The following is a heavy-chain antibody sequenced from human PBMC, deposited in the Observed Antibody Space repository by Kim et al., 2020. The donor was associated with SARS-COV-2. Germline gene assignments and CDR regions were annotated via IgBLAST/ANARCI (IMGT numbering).Heavy chain of an antibody. CDR3: AREGDGSSGWYERYYYYYGMDV. Sequence: GGSLRLSCAASGFTFSSYSMNWVRQAPGKGLEWVSSISSSSSYIYYADSVKGRFTISRDNAKNSLYLQMNSLRAEDTAVYYCAREGDGSSGWYERYYYYYGMDVWGQGTTVTVSS. D-gene: IGHD6-19*01. J-gene: IGHJ6*02. V-gene: IGHV3-21*01. CDR2: ISSSSSYI. CDR1: GFTFSSYS.